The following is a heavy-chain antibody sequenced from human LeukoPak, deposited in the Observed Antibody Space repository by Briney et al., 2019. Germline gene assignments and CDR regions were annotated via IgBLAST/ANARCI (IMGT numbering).Heavy chain of an antibody. J-gene: IGHJ4*02. V-gene: IGHV4-59*02. Sequence: SETLSLTCTVSGGSVSRNYWTWLRQAPGKGLEWIGYIFYSGSTNYNPSLKSRVTISVDTSNNHVSLKLDSVTAADTAMYYCARGMSPLPSLYDSSGYAPDCWGQGTLVTVSS. D-gene: IGHD3-22*01. CDR1: GGSVSRNY. CDR2: IFYSGST. CDR3: ARGMSPLPSLYDSSGYAPDC.